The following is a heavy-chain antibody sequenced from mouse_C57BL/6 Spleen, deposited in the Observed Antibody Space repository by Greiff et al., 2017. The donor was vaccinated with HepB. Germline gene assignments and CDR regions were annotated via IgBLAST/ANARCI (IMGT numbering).Heavy chain of an antibody. CDR3: ARRGWGGRIDY. D-gene: IGHD3-3*01. J-gene: IGHJ2*01. CDR1: GYTFTSYW. Sequence: VQLQQPGAELVKPGASVKLSCKASGYTFTSYWMHWVKQRPGQGLEWIGMIHPNSGSTNYNEKFKSKATLTVDKSSSTAYMQLSSLTSEDSAVYYCARRGWGGRIDYWGQGTTLTVSS. V-gene: IGHV1-64*01. CDR2: IHPNSGST.